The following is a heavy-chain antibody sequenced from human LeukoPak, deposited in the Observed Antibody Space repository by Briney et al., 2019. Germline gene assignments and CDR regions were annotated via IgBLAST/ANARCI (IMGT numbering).Heavy chain of an antibody. D-gene: IGHD3-3*01. Sequence: AGGSLRLSCAASGFTFSSYAMSWVRQAPGKGLEWVSAISGSGGSTYYADSVKGRFTLSRDNSKNTLYLQMNSLRAEDTAVYYCAKDPYYDFWSGYYYFDYRGQGTLVTVSS. CDR2: ISGSGGST. CDR3: AKDPYYDFWSGYYYFDY. J-gene: IGHJ4*02. V-gene: IGHV3-23*01. CDR1: GFTFSSYA.